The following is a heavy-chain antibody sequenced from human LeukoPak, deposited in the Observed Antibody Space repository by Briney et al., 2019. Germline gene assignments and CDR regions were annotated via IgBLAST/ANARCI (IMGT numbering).Heavy chain of an antibody. CDR3: TRVILGRTHLLPVDY. CDR2: INPNSGGT. D-gene: IGHD7-27*01. J-gene: IGHJ4*02. V-gene: IGHV1-2*02. CDR1: GYTFTGYY. Sequence: ASVKASCKASGYTFTGYYMHWVRQAPGHGLECMGWINPNSGGTNYAQKLQGRVTMTRYTSISTAYIDLSRRTSDDTPVHYFTRVILGRTHLLPVDYWGQGTLVTVSS.